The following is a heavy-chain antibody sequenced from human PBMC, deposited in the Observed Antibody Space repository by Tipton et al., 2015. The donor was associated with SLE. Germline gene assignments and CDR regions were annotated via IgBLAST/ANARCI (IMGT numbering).Heavy chain of an antibody. CDR3: ARLASGYSSSNFDY. J-gene: IGHJ4*02. V-gene: IGHV4-39*07. Sequence: TLSLTCTVSGGSISSNSYYWGWIRQPPGKGLEWIGNIYYSGSTYYNPSLKSRVTISVDTSKNQFSLKLSSVTAADTAGYYCARLASGYSSSNFDYWGQGTLVTVSS. CDR2: IYYSGST. CDR1: GGSISSNSYY. D-gene: IGHD6-13*01.